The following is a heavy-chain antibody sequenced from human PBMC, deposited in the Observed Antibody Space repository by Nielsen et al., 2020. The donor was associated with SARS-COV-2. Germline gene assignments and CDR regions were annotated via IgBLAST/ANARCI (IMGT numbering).Heavy chain of an antibody. D-gene: IGHD6-13*01. CDR1: GFTFSSYA. J-gene: IGHJ4*02. V-gene: IGHV3-30-3*01. CDR3: AKAPNPLAAAGYYYFDY. Sequence: GESLKISCAASGFTFSSYAFHWVRQAPGKGLEWVAVISYDGSNRYYADSVEGRFTISRDNAKNSLYLQMNSLRAEDTALYYCAKAPNPLAAAGYYYFDYWGQGTLVTVSS. CDR2: ISYDGSNR.